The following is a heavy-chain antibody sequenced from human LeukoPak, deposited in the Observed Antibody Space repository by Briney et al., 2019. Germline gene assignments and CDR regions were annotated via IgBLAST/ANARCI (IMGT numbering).Heavy chain of an antibody. CDR1: GYSISSGYY. J-gene: IGHJ4*02. D-gene: IGHD3-10*01. Sequence: SETLSLTCTVSGYSISSGYYWGWIRQPPGKGLEWIGSIYHSGSTYYNPSLKSRVTISVDTSKNQFSLKLSSVTAADTAVYYCARETFTGSYPFFDYWGQGTLVTVSS. V-gene: IGHV4-38-2*02. CDR3: ARETFTGSYPFFDY. CDR2: IYHSGST.